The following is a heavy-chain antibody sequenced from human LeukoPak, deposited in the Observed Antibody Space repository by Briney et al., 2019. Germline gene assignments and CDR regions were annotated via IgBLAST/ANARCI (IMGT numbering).Heavy chain of an antibody. V-gene: IGHV3-66*01. D-gene: IGHD2-15*01. Sequence: PGGSLRLSCAASRFTVSSNHMNWVRQAPGKGLEWVSVIYSDGSTQYADFVKGRFTITRDNYKNTLYLQMNSLRDEDTAMYYCARRYQVSWYFDLWGRGTPVTVSS. CDR3: ARRYQVSWYFDL. J-gene: IGHJ2*01. CDR2: IYSDGST. CDR1: RFTVSSNH.